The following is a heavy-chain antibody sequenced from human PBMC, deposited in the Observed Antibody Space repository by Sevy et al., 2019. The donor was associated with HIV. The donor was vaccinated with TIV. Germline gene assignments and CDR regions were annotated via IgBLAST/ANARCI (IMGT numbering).Heavy chain of an antibody. D-gene: IGHD1-1*01. CDR1: GYTLTELS. Sequence: ASVKVSCKVSGYTLTELSMHWVRQAPGKGLEWMGGFDPEEGETIYAQKFQGRVTMTEDTSTDTAYMELSSLRSEDTAVYYCATDPVEMATTPGYFDYWGQGTLVTVSS. CDR3: ATDPVEMATTPGYFDY. J-gene: IGHJ4*02. V-gene: IGHV1-24*01. CDR2: FDPEEGET.